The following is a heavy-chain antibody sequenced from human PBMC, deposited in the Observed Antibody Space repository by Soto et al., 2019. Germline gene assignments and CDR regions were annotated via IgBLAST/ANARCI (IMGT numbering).Heavy chain of an antibody. J-gene: IGHJ6*02. D-gene: IGHD3-22*01. CDR2: ISSSGSTI. Sequence: PGGALRLSCAASGFTFSSYDMNWFRQAPVRVLEWVSYISSSGSTIYYADSVKGRFTISRDNAKNSLYLQMNSLRAEDTAVYYCARDGMYYDSSGYYYYGMDVWGQGTTVTVSS. CDR1: GFTFSSYD. CDR3: ARDGMYYDSSGYYYYGMDV. V-gene: IGHV3-48*03.